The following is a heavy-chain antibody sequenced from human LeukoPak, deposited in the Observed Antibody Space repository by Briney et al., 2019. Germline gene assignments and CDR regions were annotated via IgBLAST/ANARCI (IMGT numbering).Heavy chain of an antibody. CDR2: ISYAGSNK. CDR1: GFTFSCYA. V-gene: IGHV3-30-3*01. J-gene: IGHJ4*02. Sequence: GGSLRLSCATSGFTFSCYAMHWVRQAPGKGLEWVAVISYAGSNKYYADSMKGRFTISRDNSKNTLYLQMNSLRAEDTAVYYCARAESVRFLEWYRELDYWGQGALVTVSS. D-gene: IGHD3-3*01. CDR3: ARAESVRFLEWYRELDY.